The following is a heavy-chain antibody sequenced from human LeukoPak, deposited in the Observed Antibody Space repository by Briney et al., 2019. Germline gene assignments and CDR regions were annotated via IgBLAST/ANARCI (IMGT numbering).Heavy chain of an antibody. Sequence: ASVKVSCKASGGTFSSYAISWVRQAPGQGLEWMGGIIPIFGTANYAQKFQGRVTITADESTSTAYMELSSLRSEDTAVYYCARAVVVAANTYFDYWGQGTLVTVSS. D-gene: IGHD2-15*01. J-gene: IGHJ4*02. V-gene: IGHV1-69*01. CDR1: GGTFSSYA. CDR3: ARAVVVAANTYFDY. CDR2: IIPIFGTA.